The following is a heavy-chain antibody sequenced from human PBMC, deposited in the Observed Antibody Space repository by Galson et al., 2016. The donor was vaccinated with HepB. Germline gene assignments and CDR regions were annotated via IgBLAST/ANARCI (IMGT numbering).Heavy chain of an antibody. CDR2: IYWDDDK. J-gene: IGHJ5*02. Sequence: PALVKPTQTLTLTCTFSGSSLSATGVGLAWIRQPPGKALEWLALIYWDDDKYYSPSLQTRLTITRDTSKNQVFLTMTNMDPVDTATYYCAHKGMEVAGGDWFDPWGQGIFVTVSA. CDR1: GSSLSATGVG. CDR3: AHKGMEVAGGDWFDP. V-gene: IGHV2-5*02. D-gene: IGHD6-19*01.